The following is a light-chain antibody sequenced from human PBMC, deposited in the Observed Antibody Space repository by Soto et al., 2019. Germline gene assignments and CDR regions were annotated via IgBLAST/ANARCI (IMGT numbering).Light chain of an antibody. CDR3: QQSNTTPWT. CDR1: QSIGSY. CDR2: TAS. J-gene: IGKJ1*01. Sequence: DIQMTQSPSSLSASVGDRVSITCRASQSIGSYANWYQQKLGKAPKLLIYTASSLQSGVPSRFSGSGSGTDFTLTISSLQPEDFAIYYCQQSNTTPWTFGQGTKVEIK. V-gene: IGKV1-39*01.